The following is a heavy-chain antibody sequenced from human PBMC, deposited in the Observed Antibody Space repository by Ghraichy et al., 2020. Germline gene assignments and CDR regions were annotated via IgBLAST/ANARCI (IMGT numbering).Heavy chain of an antibody. CDR3: VHGLRLYKGAWYYYNMDV. J-gene: IGHJ6*02. V-gene: IGHV2-5*01. D-gene: IGHD1-26*01. Sequence: PGKALEWLALIYWNGYEHYTPSLRSRLSITKDTSKNQVVLTVTDMDPADTATYYFVHGLRLYKGAWYYYNMDVWGQGTTVTVA. CDR2: IYWNGYE.